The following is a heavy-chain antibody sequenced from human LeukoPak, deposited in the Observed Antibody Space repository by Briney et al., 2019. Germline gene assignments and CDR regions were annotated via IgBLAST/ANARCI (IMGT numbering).Heavy chain of an antibody. V-gene: IGHV4-30-4*01. CDR3: ARVDLGYCSGGSCYSFDY. Sequence: SETQSLNSTVSGGSISSGDYYWSWIRQPPGKGLKWFGYIYYSGSTYYNPSLKSRVTISVDTSKNQFSLKLSPVTAADTAVYYCARVDLGYCSGGSCYSFDYWGQGTLVTVSS. CDR1: GGSISSGDYY. CDR2: IYYSGST. D-gene: IGHD2-15*01. J-gene: IGHJ4*02.